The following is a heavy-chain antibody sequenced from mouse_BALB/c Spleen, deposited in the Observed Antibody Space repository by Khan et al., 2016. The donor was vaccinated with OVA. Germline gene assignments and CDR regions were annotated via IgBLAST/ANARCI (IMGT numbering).Heavy chain of an antibody. CDR3: ARGVFYSMDY. Sequence: QVQLKESGPGLVAPSQSLSITCTVSGFSLTNYGVHWVRQPPGKGLEWLVVIWSDGITTYNSALKSRLSISTDNSKSQVSFNRNSLQTEDTAMYYCARGVFYSMDYWGQGTSVTVSS. V-gene: IGHV2-6*02. CDR2: IWSDGIT. J-gene: IGHJ4*01. CDR1: GFSLTNYG.